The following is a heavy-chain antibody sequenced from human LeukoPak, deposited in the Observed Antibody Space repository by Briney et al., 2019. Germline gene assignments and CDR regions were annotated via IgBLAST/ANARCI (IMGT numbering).Heavy chain of an antibody. CDR2: INPNSGGT. CDR1: GYTFTGSY. D-gene: IGHD2-15*01. CDR3: ARGYCSGDSCRYYYVMDV. V-gene: IGHV1-2*02. J-gene: IGHJ6*02. Sequence: ASVKVSCKASGYTFTGSYMHWVRQAPGQGLEWMGWINPNSGGTNYAQKFQGRVAMTRDTSISTAYMEVSRLRSDDTAVYYCARGYCSGDSCRYYYVMDVWGQRTTLTVSS.